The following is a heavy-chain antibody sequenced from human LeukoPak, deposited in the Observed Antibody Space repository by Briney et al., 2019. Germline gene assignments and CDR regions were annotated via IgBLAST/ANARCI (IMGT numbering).Heavy chain of an antibody. CDR2: MNPNSGNT. J-gene: IGHJ6*03. CDR3: ARGAPDFWSVYYMDV. V-gene: IGHV1-8*03. Sequence: ASVKVSCKASGYTFTSYDINWVRQATGQGLEWMGWMNPNSGNTGYAQKFQGRVTITRNTSISTAYMELSSLRSEDTAVYYCARGAPDFWSVYYMDVWGKGTTITVSS. CDR1: GYTFTSYD. D-gene: IGHD3-3*01.